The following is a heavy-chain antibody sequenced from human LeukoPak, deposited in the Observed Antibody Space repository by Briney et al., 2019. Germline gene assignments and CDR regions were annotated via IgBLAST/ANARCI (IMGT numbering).Heavy chain of an antibody. Sequence: GSLRLSCAASGFTFSSYSMNWVRQAPGKGLEWVSSISSSSSYMYYADSVKGRFTISRDNAKNSLYLQMNSLRAEDTAVYYCARRIAAAGTSWYFDLWGRGTLVTVSS. J-gene: IGHJ2*01. V-gene: IGHV3-21*01. D-gene: IGHD6-13*01. CDR2: ISSSSSYM. CDR3: ARRIAAAGTSWYFDL. CDR1: GFTFSSYS.